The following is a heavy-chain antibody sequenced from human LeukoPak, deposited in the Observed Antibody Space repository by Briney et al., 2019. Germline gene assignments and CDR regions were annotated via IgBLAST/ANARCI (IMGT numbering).Heavy chain of an antibody. J-gene: IGHJ4*02. CDR3: AKDYYDSSGYYWGVAY. Sequence: GGSLRLSCAASGFTFSSYGMHWVRQAPGKGLEWVAVISYDGSNKYYADSVKGRFTISRDNSKNTLYLQMNSLRAEDTAVYYCAKDYYDSSGYYWGVAYWGQGTLVTVSS. CDR1: GFTFSSYG. V-gene: IGHV3-30*18. CDR2: ISYDGSNK. D-gene: IGHD3-22*01.